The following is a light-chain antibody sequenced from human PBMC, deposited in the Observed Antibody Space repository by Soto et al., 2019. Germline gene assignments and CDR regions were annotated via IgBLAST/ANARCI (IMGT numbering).Light chain of an antibody. J-gene: IGKJ5*01. Sequence: IQLTQSPSSLSSAVGDRVTITCRASQDMSSLLAWYQQKPGKAPKLLIYAASTLQNGVPSRFSASGSGTDLSHTTRSMRPEEVATHYYQHFRRFPIAVGKGTLLESK. V-gene: IGKV1-9*01. CDR1: QDMSSL. CDR2: AAS. CDR3: QHFRRFPIA.